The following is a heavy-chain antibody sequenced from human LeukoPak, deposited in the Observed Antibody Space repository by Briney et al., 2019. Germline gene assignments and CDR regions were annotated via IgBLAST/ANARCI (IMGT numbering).Heavy chain of an antibody. D-gene: IGHD3-22*01. Sequence: ASVKVSCKASGADFSSSSFSWVRQAPGQGLEWMGRVIPTLDIAHYAQKFQGRVTITADKSTSITYMELSSLRSEDTAIYFCARVLSHDSSPYFARSIPTADYWGQGTLVTVSS. V-gene: IGHV1-69*04. CDR3: ARVLSHDSSPYFARSIPTADY. CDR2: VIPTLDIA. J-gene: IGHJ4*02. CDR1: GADFSSSS.